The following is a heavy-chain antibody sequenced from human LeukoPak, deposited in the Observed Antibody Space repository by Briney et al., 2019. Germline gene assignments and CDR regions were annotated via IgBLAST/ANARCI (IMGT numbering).Heavy chain of an antibody. V-gene: IGHV3-30-3*01. CDR3: ATPYTSGWSLYFDN. J-gene: IGHJ4*02. Sequence: GGSLRLSCAASGFTFSSYTMHWVRQAPDKGLEWVAVISHDGGNKYYADSVKGRFTISRDNSKNTLYLQMNGLRAEEAAMYYCATPYTSGWSLYFDNWGQGTLVTVSS. D-gene: IGHD6-19*01. CDR2: ISHDGGNK. CDR1: GFTFSSYT.